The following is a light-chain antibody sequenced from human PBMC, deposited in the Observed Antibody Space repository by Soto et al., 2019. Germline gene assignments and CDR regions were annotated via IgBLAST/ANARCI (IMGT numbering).Light chain of an antibody. J-gene: IGKJ2*01. CDR2: WAS. Sequence: DIVMTQSPDSLAVSLGERATINCKSSQSVLYSSNNKNYLAWYQQKPGQPPKLLIYWASTLESGVPDRFSGSGSGTDFTLTISSLQAEDVPVYYCQQYYSTPPYTFGQGTKLEIK. CDR1: QSVLYSSNNKNY. V-gene: IGKV4-1*01. CDR3: QQYYSTPPYT.